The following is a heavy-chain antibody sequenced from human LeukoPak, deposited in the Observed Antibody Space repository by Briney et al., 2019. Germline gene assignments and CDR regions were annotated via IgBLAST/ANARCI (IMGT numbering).Heavy chain of an antibody. CDR2: ISGSGGGT. J-gene: IGHJ6*02. CDR1: GFTFSSYA. CDR3: AKASRAVAANYYYGVDV. V-gene: IGHV3-23*01. Sequence: GGSLRLSCAASGFTFSSYAMSWVRQAPGKGLEWVSGISGSGGGTFYADSVKGRFTISRDNSKNTLYLQMNSLRAEDTAVYYCAKASRAVAANYYYGVDVWGQGTTATVSS. D-gene: IGHD6-19*01.